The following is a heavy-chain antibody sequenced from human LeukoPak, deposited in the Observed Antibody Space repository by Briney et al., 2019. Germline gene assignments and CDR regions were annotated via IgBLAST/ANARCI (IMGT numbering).Heavy chain of an antibody. V-gene: IGHV4-34*01. CDR3: ARRRGTMVRGVIEYYFDY. CDR1: GGSFSGYY. D-gene: IGHD3-10*01. CDR2: INHSGRN. J-gene: IGHJ4*02. Sequence: SETLSLTCAGYGGSFSGYYWSWIRQPPGKGLEWIGEINHSGRNNYNPSLKSRVTISVDTSKNQFSLKLSSVTAADTAVYYCARRRGTMVRGVIEYYFDYWGQGTLVTVSS.